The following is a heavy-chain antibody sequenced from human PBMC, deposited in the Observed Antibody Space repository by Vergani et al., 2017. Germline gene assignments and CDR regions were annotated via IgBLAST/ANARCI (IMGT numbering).Heavy chain of an antibody. CDR3: ASIPSSWYSDGAFDI. Sequence: EVQLVESGGGLVQPGGSLRLSCAASGFTFSSYDMHWVRQATGKGLEWVSAIGTAGDTYYPGSVKGRFTISRENAKNSLYLQMNSLRAEDTAVYYCASIPSSWYSDGAFDIWGQGTMVTVSS. J-gene: IGHJ3*02. CDR2: IGTAGDT. CDR1: GFTFSSYD. V-gene: IGHV3-13*01. D-gene: IGHD6-13*01.